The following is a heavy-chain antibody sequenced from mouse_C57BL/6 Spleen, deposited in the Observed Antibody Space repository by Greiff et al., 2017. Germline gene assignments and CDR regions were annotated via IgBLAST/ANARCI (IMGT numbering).Heavy chain of an antibody. CDR3: ARGNYKDY. V-gene: IGHV1-80*01. CDR1: GYAFSSYG. Sequence: QVQLKESGAELVKPGASVKISCKASGYAFSSYGMNWVKQRPGKGLEWIGQIYPGDGDANYNGKFKGKATLTADKSSSTAYMQLSSLTSEDSAVYFCARGNYKDYWGQGTTLTVSA. CDR2: IYPGDGDA. J-gene: IGHJ2*01. D-gene: IGHD2-1*01.